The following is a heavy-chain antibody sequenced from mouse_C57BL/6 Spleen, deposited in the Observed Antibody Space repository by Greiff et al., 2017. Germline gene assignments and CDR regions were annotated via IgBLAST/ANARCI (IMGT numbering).Heavy chain of an antibody. J-gene: IGHJ3*01. V-gene: IGHV2-5*01. CDR1: GFSLTSYG. CDR2: IWRGGST. CDR3: AKGDYYGSSPAY. D-gene: IGHD1-1*01. Sequence: VQLQQSGPGLVQPSQSLSITCTVSGFSLTSYGVHWVRQSPGTGLEWLGVIWRGGSTDYNAAFMSRLSITKDNSKSQVFFKMNSLQADDTAIYYCAKGDYYGSSPAYWGQGTLVTVSA.